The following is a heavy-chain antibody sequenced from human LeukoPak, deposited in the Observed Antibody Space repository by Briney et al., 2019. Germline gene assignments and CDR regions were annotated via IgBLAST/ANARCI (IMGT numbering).Heavy chain of an antibody. V-gene: IGHV4-4*07. CDR3: ARDFIVVPAADDAFDI. D-gene: IGHD2-2*01. CDR2: IYTSGST. Sequence: PSETLSPTCTVSGGSISSYYWSWIRQPAGKGLEWIGRIYTSGSTNYNPSLKSRVTMSVDTSKNQFSLKLSSVTAADTAVYYCARDFIVVPAADDAFDIWGQGTMVTVSS. CDR1: GGSISSYY. J-gene: IGHJ3*02.